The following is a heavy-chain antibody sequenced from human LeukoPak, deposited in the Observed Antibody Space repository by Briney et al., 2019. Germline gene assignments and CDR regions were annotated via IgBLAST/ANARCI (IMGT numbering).Heavy chain of an antibody. CDR3: ARFGYSGWNLEN. V-gene: IGHV3-23*01. Sequence: GGSLRLSCAASGFTFSSYAMAWVRQAPGKGLEWVSAISTGGGSTYYADSVKGRFTISRDNSKNTLCLQMNSLRVEDTAVYYCARFGYSGWNLENWGQGTLVTVSS. CDR2: ISTGGGST. CDR1: GFTFSSYA. D-gene: IGHD5-12*01. J-gene: IGHJ4*02.